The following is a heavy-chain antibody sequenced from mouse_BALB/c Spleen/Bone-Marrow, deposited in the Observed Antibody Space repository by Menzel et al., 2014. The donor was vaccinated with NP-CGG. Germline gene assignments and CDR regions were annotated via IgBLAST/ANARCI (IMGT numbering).Heavy chain of an antibody. CDR1: GYTFTSYD. CDR3: ARSRTGFAY. V-gene: IGHV1-66*01. CDR2: INPGSGGT. J-gene: IGHJ3*01. Sequence: QLQESGPELVKPGALVKISCKASGYTFTSYDINWVKQRPGQGLEWIGVINPGSGGTNYNEKFKGKATLTADKSSSTAYMQLSSLTSDDSAVYFCARSRTGFAYWGQGTLVTVSA.